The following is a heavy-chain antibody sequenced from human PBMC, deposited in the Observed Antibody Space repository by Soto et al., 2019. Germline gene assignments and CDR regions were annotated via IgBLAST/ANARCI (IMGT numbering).Heavy chain of an antibody. D-gene: IGHD6-13*01. Sequence: SQTLSLTCAISGDSVSSNSAAWNWIRQSPSRGLEWLGRTYYRSKWYNDYAVSVKSRITINPDTSKNQFSLQLNSVTPEDTAVYYCAMAGYSSSWYSGNWFDPWGQGTLVTVSS. CDR3: AMAGYSSSWYSGNWFDP. CDR1: GDSVSSNSAA. V-gene: IGHV6-1*01. J-gene: IGHJ5*02. CDR2: TYYRSKWYN.